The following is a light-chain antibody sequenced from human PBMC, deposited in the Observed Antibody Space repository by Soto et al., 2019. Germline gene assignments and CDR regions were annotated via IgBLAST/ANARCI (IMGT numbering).Light chain of an antibody. V-gene: IGKV3-11*01. CDR3: QQRHMWPIT. Sequence: EILMTQSPATLSVSVGEGATITCRASQSVSSYLAWYQQKPGQAPRLLIYDASNRATGIPARFSGSGSGTDFTLTISRLEPEDFAVYYCQQRHMWPITFGQGTRLEIK. CDR1: QSVSSY. CDR2: DAS. J-gene: IGKJ5*01.